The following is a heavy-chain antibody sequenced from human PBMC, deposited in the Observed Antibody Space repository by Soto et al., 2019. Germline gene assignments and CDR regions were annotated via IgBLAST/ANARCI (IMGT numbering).Heavy chain of an antibody. CDR2: ITNDGSIT. CDR1: GFTLSSYK. Sequence: GGSLRLSCVASGFTLSSYKMEWVRQVPGKGLVWISQITNDGSITKYAESVKGRFTISRDNAKNTLYLQMSSLGVEDTAVYYCIRDPPIDYWGQGTLVTVS. CDR3: IRDPPIDY. J-gene: IGHJ4*02. V-gene: IGHV3-74*01.